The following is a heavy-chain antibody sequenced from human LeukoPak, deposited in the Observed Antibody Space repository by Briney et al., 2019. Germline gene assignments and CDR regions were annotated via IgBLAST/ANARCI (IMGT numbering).Heavy chain of an antibody. J-gene: IGHJ3*01. CDR3: ASAGEIN. Sequence: GGSLRLSCAASGFTFSSYAMSWVRQAPGKGLEWVSVIYSGGRTYYAGSVKGRFTISRDNSKNTVYLQMNSLRAEDTAVYYCASAGEINWGQGTMVTVSS. V-gene: IGHV3-66*01. D-gene: IGHD5-24*01. CDR2: IYSGGRT. CDR1: GFTFSSYA.